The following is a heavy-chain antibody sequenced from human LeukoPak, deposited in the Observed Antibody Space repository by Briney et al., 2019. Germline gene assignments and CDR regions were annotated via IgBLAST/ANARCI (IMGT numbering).Heavy chain of an antibody. J-gene: IGHJ4*02. Sequence: GGSLRLSCAASGFTFTNXDXTWVRQAPXXXXXXXXXXSNIGXXXYXADPXKXXXTXSRDNSKNTLYLEMNSLRADDTAVYYCAKDATRTSGWYYFDYWGQGTLVTVSS. D-gene: IGHD6-19*01. V-gene: IGHV3-23*01. CDR2: XSNIGXXX. CDR1: GFTFTNXD. CDR3: AKDATRTSGWYYFDY.